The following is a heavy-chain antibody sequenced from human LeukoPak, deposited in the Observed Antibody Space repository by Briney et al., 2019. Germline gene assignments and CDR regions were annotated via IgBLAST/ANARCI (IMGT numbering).Heavy chain of an antibody. CDR1: GYTFTGYY. Sequence: ASVKVSCKASGYTFTGYYMHWVRQAPGQGLEWMGWINPNSGGTNYAQKFQGRVTMTRDTSISTAYMELSRLRSDDTAVYYCARDLRGGGQVNWFDPWGQGTLVTVSS. J-gene: IGHJ5*02. CDR2: INPNSGGT. D-gene: IGHD3-10*01. V-gene: IGHV1-2*02. CDR3: ARDLRGGGQVNWFDP.